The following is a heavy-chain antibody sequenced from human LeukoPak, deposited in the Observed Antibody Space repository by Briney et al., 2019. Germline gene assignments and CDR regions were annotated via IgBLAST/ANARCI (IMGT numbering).Heavy chain of an antibody. CDR3: AARVVPAAPHYFDY. J-gene: IGHJ4*02. Sequence: SETLSLTCAVYGGSFSGYHWSWIRQPPGKGLEWIGEINHSGSTNYNPSLKSRVTISVDTSKNQFSLKLSSVTAADTAVYYCAARVVPAAPHYFDYWGQGTLVTVSS. D-gene: IGHD2-2*01. CDR2: INHSGST. V-gene: IGHV4-34*01. CDR1: GGSFSGYH.